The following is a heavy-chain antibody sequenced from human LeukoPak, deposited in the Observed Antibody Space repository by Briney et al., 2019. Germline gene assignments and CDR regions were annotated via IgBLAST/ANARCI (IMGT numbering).Heavy chain of an antibody. J-gene: IGHJ4*02. D-gene: IGHD1-26*01. CDR3: AKRKRVGSFDY. CDR1: GGSISSSSYY. Sequence: PSETLSLTCTVSGGSISSSSYYWGWIRQPPGKGLEWIGSIYYSGSTYYNPSLKSRVTISVDTSKNQFSLKLSSVTAADTAVYYCAKRKRVGSFDYWGQGTLVTVSS. V-gene: IGHV4-39*01. CDR2: IYYSGST.